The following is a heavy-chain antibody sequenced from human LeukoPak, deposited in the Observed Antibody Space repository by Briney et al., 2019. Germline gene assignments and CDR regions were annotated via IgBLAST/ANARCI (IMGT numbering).Heavy chain of an antibody. CDR2: MNPKSGNT. CDR1: GYTFTNYD. V-gene: IGHV1-8*02. CDR3: AKVAVTEYNYFDP. Sequence: ASVKVSCKASGYTFTNYDIDWVRQAAGQGLEWMGWMNPKSGNTMYAQKFQGRVTMTRDTSINTAYMELSGLTSEDTAVYYCAKVAVTEYNYFDPRGQGTLVTVSS. D-gene: IGHD2-21*02. J-gene: IGHJ5*02.